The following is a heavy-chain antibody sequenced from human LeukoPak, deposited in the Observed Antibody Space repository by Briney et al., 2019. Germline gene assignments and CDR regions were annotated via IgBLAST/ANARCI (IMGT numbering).Heavy chain of an antibody. CDR3: ARDRVANYYYYGMDV. D-gene: IGHD2-15*01. Sequence: PSETLSLTCTASGGSVSSGSYYWSWIRQPPGKGLEWIGYIYYSGSTNYNPSLKSRVTISVDTSKNQFSLKLSSVTAADTAVYYCARDRVANYYYYGMDVWGQGTTVTVSS. CDR2: IYYSGST. CDR1: GGSVSSGSYY. J-gene: IGHJ6*02. V-gene: IGHV4-61*01.